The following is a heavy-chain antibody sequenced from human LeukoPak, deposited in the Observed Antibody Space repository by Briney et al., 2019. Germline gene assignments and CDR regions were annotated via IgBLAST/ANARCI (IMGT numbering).Heavy chain of an antibody. Sequence: PGGSLRLSCAASGFTFSSYSMNWVRQAPGKGLEWVSSISSSSSYIYYADSVKGRFTISRDNAKNSLYLQMNSLRAEDTAVYYCARVGSSGLKAFDIWGQGTMVTVSS. D-gene: IGHD6-19*01. CDR3: ARVGSSGLKAFDI. J-gene: IGHJ3*02. V-gene: IGHV3-21*01. CDR2: ISSSSSYI. CDR1: GFTFSSYS.